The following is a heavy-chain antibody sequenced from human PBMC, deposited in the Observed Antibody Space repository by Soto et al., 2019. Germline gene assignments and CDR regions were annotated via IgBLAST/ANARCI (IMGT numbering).Heavy chain of an antibody. J-gene: IGHJ4*02. CDR3: ARRQPAWAVTACDS. D-gene: IGHD2-21*02. CDR2: INTFNGDT. V-gene: IGHV1-18*01. CDR1: GYTFTDYG. Sequence: QVQLVQSGGEVKKPGASLKVSCKASGYTFTDYGVTWVRQAPGQGLEWMGWINTFNGDTTYAQQFQARVTMTTDTTRRTVNMHLSMMATGETADYCGARRQPAWAVTACDSGGQGTLFPVS.